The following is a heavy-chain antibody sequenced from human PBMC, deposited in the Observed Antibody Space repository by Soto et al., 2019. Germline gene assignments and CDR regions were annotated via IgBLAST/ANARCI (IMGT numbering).Heavy chain of an antibody. D-gene: IGHD3-22*01. CDR2: IYYSGST. V-gene: IGHV4-59*01. Sequence: SETLSLTCTVSGGSISSYYWSWIRQPPGKGLEWIGYIYYSGSTNYNPSLKSRVTISVDTSKNQFSLKLSSVTAADTAVYYCARVHRSGYYRGDAFDIWGQGTMVTVSS. CDR3: ARVHRSGYYRGDAFDI. J-gene: IGHJ3*02. CDR1: GGSISSYY.